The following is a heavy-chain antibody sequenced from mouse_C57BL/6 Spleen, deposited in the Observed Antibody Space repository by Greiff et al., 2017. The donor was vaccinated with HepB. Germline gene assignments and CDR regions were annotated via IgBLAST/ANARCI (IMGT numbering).Heavy chain of an antibody. Sequence: QVQLKQSGAELARPGASVKLSCKASGYTFTSYGISWVKQRTGQGLEWIGEIYPRSGNTYYNEKCKGKATLTADNSSSPAYMKLRSLAAEDSAVYFGARSGDSYSFDYWGQGTTLTVSS. CDR2: IYPRSGNT. J-gene: IGHJ2*01. D-gene: IGHD2-12*01. V-gene: IGHV1-81*01. CDR1: GYTFTSYG. CDR3: ARSGDSYSFDY.